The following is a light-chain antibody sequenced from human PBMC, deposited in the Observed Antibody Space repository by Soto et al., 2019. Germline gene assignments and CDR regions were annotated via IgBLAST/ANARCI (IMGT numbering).Light chain of an antibody. CDR2: AVS. V-gene: IGLV2-14*01. CDR3: SVEKRSSTHVV. Sequence: QSALTQPASVSGSPGQSITISCTGTSSDVGGYNYVSWYQQQPGKAPKLMIYAVSNRLSGVSDRVSGSKSVNTACLTFSGLQAEDEADYYCSVEKRSSTHVVFGRVTKLTVL. CDR1: SSDVGGYNY. J-gene: IGLJ2*01.